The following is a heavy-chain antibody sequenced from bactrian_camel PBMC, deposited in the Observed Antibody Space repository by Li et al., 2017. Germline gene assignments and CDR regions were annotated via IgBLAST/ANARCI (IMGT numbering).Heavy chain of an antibody. D-gene: IGHD5*01. V-gene: IGHV3S53*01. CDR3: AAEGGRCPAPPFNY. J-gene: IGHJ4*01. Sequence: HVQLVESGGGSVQAGGSLKLSCVAAGAGYIFTDCQMGWYRQAPGKERELVSAILPDGTTMYEDSMKGRFTISRDKDKNTMYLQMTNLKTEDTAVYYCAAEGGRCPAPPFNYWGQGTQVTVS. CDR2: ILPDGTT. CDR1: GAGYIFTD.